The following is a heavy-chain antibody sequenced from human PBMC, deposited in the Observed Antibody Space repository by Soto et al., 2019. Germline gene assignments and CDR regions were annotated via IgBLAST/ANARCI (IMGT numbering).Heavy chain of an antibody. J-gene: IGHJ4*02. CDR2: IYWDDDK. V-gene: IGHV2-5*02. CDR3: AHSLIPNWGSRGAFDY. Sequence: TLKESGPTLVKPTQTLTLTCTFSGFSLSTSGVGVGWIRQPPGKALEWLALIYWDDDKRYSPSLKSRPTTTKGTSKNQVVLTMTNMDPVDTATYYCAHSLIPNWGSRGAFDYWGQGTLVTVSS. D-gene: IGHD7-27*01. CDR1: GFSLSTSGVG.